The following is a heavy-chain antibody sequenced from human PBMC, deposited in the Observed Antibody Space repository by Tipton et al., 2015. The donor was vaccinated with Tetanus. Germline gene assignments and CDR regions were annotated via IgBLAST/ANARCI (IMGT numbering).Heavy chain of an antibody. Sequence: TLSLTCTVSGGSLRGGGHYWSWIRQPPGKGLEWIGYIYYSGSTNYNPSLKSRVTISVDTSKNQFSLKLSSVTAADTAVYYCARGTGDYWGQGTLVTVSS. CDR1: GGSLRGGGHY. J-gene: IGHJ4*02. D-gene: IGHD1-14*01. CDR2: IYYSGST. CDR3: ARGTGDY. V-gene: IGHV4-61*08.